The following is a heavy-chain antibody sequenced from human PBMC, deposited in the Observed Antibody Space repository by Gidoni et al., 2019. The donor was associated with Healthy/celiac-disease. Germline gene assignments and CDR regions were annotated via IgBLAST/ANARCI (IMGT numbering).Heavy chain of an antibody. V-gene: IGHV3-30*18. CDR3: ANGDDYGDY. D-gene: IGHD2-21*01. Sequence: QVQLVESGGGVVQPGRSLRLSCAASGFTFRSYGMHWGRQAPGKGLEWVAVISYDGSNKYYADSVKGRFTISRDNSKNTLYLQMNSLRAEDTAVYYCANGDDYGDYWGQGTLVTVSS. CDR2: ISYDGSNK. CDR1: GFTFRSYG. J-gene: IGHJ4*02.